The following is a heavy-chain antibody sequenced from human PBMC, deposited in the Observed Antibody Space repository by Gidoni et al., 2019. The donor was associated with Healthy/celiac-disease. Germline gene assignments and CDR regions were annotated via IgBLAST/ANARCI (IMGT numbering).Heavy chain of an antibody. V-gene: IGHV3-74*01. D-gene: IGHD6-6*01. CDR1: GCTFSSYW. Sequence: EVQLVESGGGLCQRGGSRRLSWAASGCTFSSYWMHWVRQAPGKGLVWVSRIQSDGSSTTYADSVKRRFTISRDHAKNTLYLHMNSLRAEDTAVYYCATMLSRSSSLGYYYYGMDVWGQGTTVTVSS. CDR2: IQSDGSST. CDR3: ATMLSRSSSLGYYYYGMDV. J-gene: IGHJ6*02.